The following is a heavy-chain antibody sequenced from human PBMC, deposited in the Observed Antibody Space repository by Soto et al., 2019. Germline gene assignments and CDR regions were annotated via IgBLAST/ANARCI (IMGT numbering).Heavy chain of an antibody. D-gene: IGHD2-8*01. CDR1: GGSISGGDYY. V-gene: IGHV4-30-4*01. CDR3: ARAPYRGTNARGAFDM. J-gene: IGHJ3*02. CDR2: IYYSGST. Sequence: QVQLQESGPGLVKPSQTLSLTCTVSGGSISGGDYYWSWIRQPPGKGLEWIGYIYYSGSTYYNPSPKSRIPKTEDTSNNQYSLTLTSLTAADTAVYYCARAPYRGTNARGAFDMWGQGTFVTVSS.